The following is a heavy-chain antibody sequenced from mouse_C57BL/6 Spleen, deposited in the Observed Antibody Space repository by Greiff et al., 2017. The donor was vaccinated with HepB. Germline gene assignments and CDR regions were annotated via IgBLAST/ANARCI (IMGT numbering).Heavy chain of an antibody. CDR3: ARRVNYYGSSYEGYFDY. D-gene: IGHD1-1*01. Sequence: QVQLQQPGAELVKPGASVKLSCKASGYTFTSYWMQWVKQRPGQGLEWIGEIDPSDSYTNYNQKFKGKATLTVDTSSSTAYMQLSSLTSEDSAVYYGARRVNYYGSSYEGYFDYWGQGTTLTVSS. CDR1: GYTFTSYW. J-gene: IGHJ2*01. CDR2: IDPSDSYT. V-gene: IGHV1-50*01.